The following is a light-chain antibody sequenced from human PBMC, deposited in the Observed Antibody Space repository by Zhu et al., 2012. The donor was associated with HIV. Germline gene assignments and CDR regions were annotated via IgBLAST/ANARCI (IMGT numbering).Light chain of an antibody. J-gene: IGKJ2*01. CDR3: QQYVSSSYI. CDR2: GAS. Sequence: EIVLTQSPGTLSLSPGERATLSCTASQSVSSSYLAWYHQKPSQAPRLLIYGASSRATGIPDRFSGSGSGTDFTLTISRLEPEDFAVYYCQQYVSSSYIFGQGYQAGDQT. V-gene: IGKV3-20*01. CDR1: QSVSSSY.